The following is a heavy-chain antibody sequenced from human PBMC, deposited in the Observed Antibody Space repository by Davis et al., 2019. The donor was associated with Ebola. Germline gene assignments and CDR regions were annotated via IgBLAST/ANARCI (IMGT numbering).Heavy chain of an antibody. D-gene: IGHD3-3*01. V-gene: IGHV3-30*18. CDR1: GFTFSASG. J-gene: IGHJ6*02. CDR3: AKDRQSRLLGWLGGYGMDV. CDR2: ISYDGRRI. Sequence: GGSLRLSCAASGFTFSASGMHWVRQAPGKGLEWVAVISYDGRRIYYGDSVKGRFTIARDNSEKTLHLQMDGLRSDDTAVYYCAKDRQSRLLGWLGGYGMDVWGQGTTVTVSS.